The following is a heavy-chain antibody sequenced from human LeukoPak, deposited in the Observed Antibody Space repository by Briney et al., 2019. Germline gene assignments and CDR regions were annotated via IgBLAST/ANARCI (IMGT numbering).Heavy chain of an antibody. D-gene: IGHD6-19*01. CDR1: GGSFSGYY. Sequence: SETLSLTCAVYGGSFSGYYWGWIRQPPGKGLEWIGEINHSGSTNYNPSLKSRVTISVDTSKNQFSLKLSSVTAADTAVYYCASNIAVAAKGYWGQGTLVTVSS. V-gene: IGHV4-34*01. CDR2: INHSGST. CDR3: ASNIAVAAKGY. J-gene: IGHJ4*02.